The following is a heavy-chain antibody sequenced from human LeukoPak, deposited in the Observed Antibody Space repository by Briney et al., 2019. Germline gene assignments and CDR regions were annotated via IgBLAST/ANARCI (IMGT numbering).Heavy chain of an antibody. CDR1: GGSFSGYY. Sequence: SGTLSLTCAVYGGSFSGYYWSWIRQPPGKGLEWIGEINHSGSTNYNPSLKSRVTISVDTSKNQFSLKLSSVTAADTAVYYCARGPGELRPKAAEFDYWGQGTLVTVSS. CDR2: INHSGST. V-gene: IGHV4-34*01. J-gene: IGHJ4*02. CDR3: ARGPGELRPKAAEFDY. D-gene: IGHD1-26*01.